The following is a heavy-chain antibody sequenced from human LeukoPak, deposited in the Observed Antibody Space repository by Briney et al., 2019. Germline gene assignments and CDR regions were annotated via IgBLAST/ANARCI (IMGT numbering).Heavy chain of an antibody. CDR1: GGSISSYY. CDR2: IYYSGST. CDR3: ARLYYYDSNGYSSGDY. J-gene: IGHJ4*02. Sequence: SETLSLTCAVSGGSISSYYWRWIRQPPGKGLEWIGYIYYSGSTNYNPSLKSRVTISVDTSKNQFSLKLSSVTAADTAVYYCARLYYYDSNGYSSGDYWGQGTLVTVSS. D-gene: IGHD3-22*01. V-gene: IGHV4-59*01.